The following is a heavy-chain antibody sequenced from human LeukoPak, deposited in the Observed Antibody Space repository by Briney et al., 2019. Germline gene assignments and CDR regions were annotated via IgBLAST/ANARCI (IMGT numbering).Heavy chain of an antibody. CDR2: ISSSSSNL. J-gene: IGHJ5*02. Sequence: GGSLRLSCAASGFIFSSFWMNWVRQAPGRGLEWISYISSSSSNLYYADSVKGRFTISRDNAKNSLYLQMNSLRDEDAAVYYCARDRYCSGGSCYSGLDPWGQGTLVTVSS. V-gene: IGHV3-48*02. CDR3: ARDRYCSGGSCYSGLDP. CDR1: GFIFSSFW. D-gene: IGHD2-15*01.